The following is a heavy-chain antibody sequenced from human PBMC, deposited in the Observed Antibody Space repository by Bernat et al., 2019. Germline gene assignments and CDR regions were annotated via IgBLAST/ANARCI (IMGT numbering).Heavy chain of an antibody. CDR2: INHSGST. Sequence: QVQLQQWGAGLLKPSETLSLTCAVYGGSFSGYYWSWIRQPPGKGLEWIGEINHSGSTNYHASLKSRVTISVDTSKIHFSLKRSSGIAADTAVYYCARGRVAVAIWGQGTMAAVSS. J-gene: IGHJ3*02. CDR1: GGSFSGYY. V-gene: IGHV4-34*01. CDR3: ARGRVAVAI. D-gene: IGHD6-19*01.